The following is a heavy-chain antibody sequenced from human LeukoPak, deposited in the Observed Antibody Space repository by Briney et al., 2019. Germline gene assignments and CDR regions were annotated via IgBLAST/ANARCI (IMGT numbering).Heavy chain of an antibody. J-gene: IGHJ4*02. CDR2: VSYDGSK. Sequence: GSLRLSCAASGFTFSSYGMHWVRQAPGKGLEWVAVVSYDGSKYYADSVKGRFTISRDSSKNTLYLQMNSLRAEDTAVYYCAREGKQWLDWGQGTLVTVSS. V-gene: IGHV3-30*03. D-gene: IGHD6-19*01. CDR1: GFTFSSYG. CDR3: AREGKQWLD.